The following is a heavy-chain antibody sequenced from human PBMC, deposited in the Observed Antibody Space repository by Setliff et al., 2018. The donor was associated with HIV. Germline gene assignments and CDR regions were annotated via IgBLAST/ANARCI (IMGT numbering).Heavy chain of an antibody. V-gene: IGHV4-59*12. CDR1: GGSFSGYY. CDR3: ASDGPAVRGVIIRPNAFDI. Sequence: SETLSLTCDVFGGSFSGYYWSWIRQPPGKGLEWIGSIYFTGSTNYNPSLKSRVTMSVDTSKNQFSLKLSSVTAADTAVYYCASDGPAVRGVIIRPNAFDIWGQGTMVTVSS. CDR2: IYFTGST. J-gene: IGHJ3*02. D-gene: IGHD3-10*01.